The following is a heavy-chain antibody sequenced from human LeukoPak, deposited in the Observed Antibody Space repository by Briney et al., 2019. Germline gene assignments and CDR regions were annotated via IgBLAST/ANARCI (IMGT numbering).Heavy chain of an antibody. J-gene: IGHJ4*02. Sequence: GGSLRLSCAASGFTFSTYAMSWVRQPPGKGLEWVSAISGSGGSTYCADSVKGRFTISRDNSKNTLYLQMNSLRAEDTAVYYCAKAVMATTYFDYWGQGTPVTVSS. CDR2: ISGSGGST. V-gene: IGHV3-23*01. CDR1: GFTFSTYA. D-gene: IGHD5-24*01. CDR3: AKAVMATTYFDY.